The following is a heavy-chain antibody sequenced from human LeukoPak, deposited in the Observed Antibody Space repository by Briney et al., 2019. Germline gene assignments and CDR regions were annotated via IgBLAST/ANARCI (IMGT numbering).Heavy chain of an antibody. D-gene: IGHD5-12*01. CDR2: INGDGSNT. CDR3: ARDRGGDGGYSGYDRLYYYYGMDV. J-gene: IGHJ6*02. V-gene: IGHV3-74*03. Sequence: GGSLRLSCAASGFTFSSHWMHWVRQAPGKGLVWVSRINGDGSNTTYADSVKGRFTIYRDNSKNTLYLQMNSLRAEDTAVYYCARDRGGDGGYSGYDRLYYYYGMDVWGQGTTVTVSS. CDR1: GFTFSSHW.